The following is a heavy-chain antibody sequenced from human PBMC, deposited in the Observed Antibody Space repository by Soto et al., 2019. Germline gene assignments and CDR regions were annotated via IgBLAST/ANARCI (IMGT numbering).Heavy chain of an antibody. CDR2: INHSGST. J-gene: IGHJ6*03. D-gene: IGHD6-13*01. V-gene: IGHV4-34*01. CDR3: ARGTLSSSWYRASYYYYYMDV. CDR1: GGSFSGYY. Sequence: SETLSLTCAVYGGSFSGYYWSWIRQPPGKGLEWIGEINHSGSTNYNPSLKSRVTISVDTSKNQFSLKLSSVTAADTAVYYCARGTLSSSWYRASYYYYYMDVWGKGTTVTVSS.